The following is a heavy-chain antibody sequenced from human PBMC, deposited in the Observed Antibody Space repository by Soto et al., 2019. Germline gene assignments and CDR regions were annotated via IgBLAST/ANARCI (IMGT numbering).Heavy chain of an antibody. CDR2: ISVSGSST. CDR3: AKDGAIGSNPGWFDT. Sequence: EVQLLESGGGLVQPGGSLRLSCAASGFTFSSYAMSWVRQAPGKGLEWVSSISVSGSSTYYGDSVKGRFTISRDNSNRTMYVQMSSLRADDTAIYYCAKDGAIGSNPGWFDTWGEGTLVIVSS. CDR1: GFTFSSYA. J-gene: IGHJ5*02. V-gene: IGHV3-23*01. D-gene: IGHD1-26*01.